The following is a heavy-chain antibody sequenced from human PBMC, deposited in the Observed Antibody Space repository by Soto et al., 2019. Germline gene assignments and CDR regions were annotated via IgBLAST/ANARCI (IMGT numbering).Heavy chain of an antibody. D-gene: IGHD6-6*01. CDR1: GGTFSSYA. Sequence: SVKVSCEASGGTFSSYAISWVRQAPVQGLEWMGGIIPIFGTANYAQKFQGRVTITADESTSTAYMELSSLRSEDTAVYYCVRVQSIAARTYYYYGMDVWGQGTTVTVSS. V-gene: IGHV1-69*01. J-gene: IGHJ6*02. CDR3: VRVQSIAARTYYYYGMDV. CDR2: IIPIFGTA.